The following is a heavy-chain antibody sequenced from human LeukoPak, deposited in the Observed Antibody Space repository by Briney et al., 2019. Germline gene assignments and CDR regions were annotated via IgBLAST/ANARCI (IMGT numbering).Heavy chain of an antibody. Sequence: PGGSPRLSCAASGFTFSDYYMSWIRQAPGKGLQWVAVISYDGTKKYYADSLKGRFTISRDNSKNTLYLRMNSLRTEDTAVYYCAIGDGLGELSSSFDHWGQGTLATVSS. J-gene: IGHJ4*02. D-gene: IGHD3-16*02. CDR3: AIGDGLGELSSSFDH. CDR2: ISYDGTKK. V-gene: IGHV3-30*03. CDR1: GFTFSDYY.